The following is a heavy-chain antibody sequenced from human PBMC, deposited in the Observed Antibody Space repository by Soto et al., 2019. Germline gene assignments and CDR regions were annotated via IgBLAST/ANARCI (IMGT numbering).Heavy chain of an antibody. Sequence: SETLSLTCAVSGGSISSNKWWSWVRQPPGKGLEWIGEIYHTGSTNYNPSLKSRVTISVDKSKNQFSLNLSSVTAADTAVYYCARSSRYPLESSEGNFDYWGQGTPVTVSS. V-gene: IGHV4-4*02. CDR3: ARSSRYPLESSEGNFDY. D-gene: IGHD3-22*01. CDR2: IYHTGST. CDR1: GGSISSNKW. J-gene: IGHJ4*02.